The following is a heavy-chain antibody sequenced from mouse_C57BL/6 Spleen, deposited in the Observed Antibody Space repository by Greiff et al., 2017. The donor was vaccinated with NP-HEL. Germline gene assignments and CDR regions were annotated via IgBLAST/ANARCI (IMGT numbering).Heavy chain of an antibody. CDR1: GYTFTDYE. Sequence: QVQLKQSGAELVRPGASVTLSCKASGYTFTDYEMHWVKQTPVHGLEWIGAIDPETGGTAYNQKFKGKAILTADKSSSTAYMELRSLTSEDSAVYYCTRSKTAQATYYAMDYWGQGTSVTVSS. D-gene: IGHD3-2*02. CDR2: IDPETGGT. J-gene: IGHJ4*01. CDR3: TRSKTAQATYYAMDY. V-gene: IGHV1-15*01.